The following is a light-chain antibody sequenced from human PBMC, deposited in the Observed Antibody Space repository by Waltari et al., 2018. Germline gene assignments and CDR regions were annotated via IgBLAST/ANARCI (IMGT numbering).Light chain of an antibody. V-gene: IGLV2-11*01. CDR1: SSDVGGYNY. CDR3: CSYAGSYFYV. CDR2: DVS. Sequence: QSALTQPRSVSGSPGQSVTISCTGTSSDVGGYNYVSWYQQHPGKAPQLMIYDVSKRASGVPERFSGSKSGNTASLTISGLQAEDESDYYCCSYAGSYFYVFGTGTKVTVL. J-gene: IGLJ1*01.